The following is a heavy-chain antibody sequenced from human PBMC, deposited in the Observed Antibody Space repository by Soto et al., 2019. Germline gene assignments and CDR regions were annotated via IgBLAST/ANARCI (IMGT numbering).Heavy chain of an antibody. J-gene: IGHJ6*02. CDR1: GLTCSNAW. Sequence: GSLILSYAASGLTCSNAWMSLVRQARGKGLEWVGRIKSKTDGGTTDYAAPVKGRFTISRDDSKNTLYLQMNSLKTEDTAVYYCTTAGNPLIWFGELSNGMDVWGQGTKVTVYS. D-gene: IGHD3-10*01. CDR2: IKSKTDGGTT. V-gene: IGHV3-15*01. CDR3: TTAGNPLIWFGELSNGMDV.